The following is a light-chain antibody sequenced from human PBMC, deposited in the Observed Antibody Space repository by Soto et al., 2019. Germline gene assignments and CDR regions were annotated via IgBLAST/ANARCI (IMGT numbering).Light chain of an antibody. CDR3: QHYNSYSEA. CDR2: DAS. CDR1: QPISSW. Sequence: DIQMTQCPPTLSASLLHRVTITFLASQPISSWLAWYHQKPGKAPKLLIYDASNLESGVPSRFSGSGSGTEFTLTISSLQPDDFATYYCQHYNSYSEACGQGTKV. V-gene: IGKV1-5*01. J-gene: IGKJ1*01.